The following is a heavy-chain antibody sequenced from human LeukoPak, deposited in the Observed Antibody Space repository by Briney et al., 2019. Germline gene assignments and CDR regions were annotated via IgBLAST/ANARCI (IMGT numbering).Heavy chain of an antibody. Sequence: GGSLRLSCAASGFTFSGSAMHWVRQASGKGLEWVGRIRSKANSYATAYAASVKGRFTISRDDSKNTAYLQMNSLKTEDTAVYYCTTLTGTTSAKLGYYYYYGMDVWGQGTTVTVSS. CDR2: IRSKANSYAT. J-gene: IGHJ6*02. CDR1: GFTFSGSA. CDR3: TTLTGTTSAKLGYYYYYGMDV. V-gene: IGHV3-73*01. D-gene: IGHD1-7*01.